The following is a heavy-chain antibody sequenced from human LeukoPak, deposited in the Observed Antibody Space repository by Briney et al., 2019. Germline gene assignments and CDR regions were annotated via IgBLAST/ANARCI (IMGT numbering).Heavy chain of an antibody. V-gene: IGHV3-30*04. J-gene: IGHJ3*02. D-gene: IGHD3-9*01. Sequence: PGGSLRLSCAASGFTFSSYAMHWVRQAPGKGLEWVAVISYDGSNKYYADSVKGRFTISRDNSKNTLYLQMNSLRAEDTAVYYCAINDILTGYYGNDGFDIWGQGTMVTVSS. CDR2: ISYDGSNK. CDR3: AINDILTGYYGNDGFDI. CDR1: GFTFSSYA.